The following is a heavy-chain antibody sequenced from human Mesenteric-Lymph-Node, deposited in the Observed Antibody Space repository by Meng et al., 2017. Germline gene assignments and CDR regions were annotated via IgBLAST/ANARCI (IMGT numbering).Heavy chain of an antibody. J-gene: IGHJ4*02. CDR3: ARVGAYCGGDCYHPR. Sequence: VPRQEPGPGLVRPSGALSLTCAVSGGSLSSRNWWSWVRQPPGKGLEWIGEIYHSGSTNYNPSLKSRVTISVDESKNQFSLRLSSVTAADTAVYYCARVGAYCGGDCYHPRWGQGTLVTVSS. CDR1: GGSLSSRNW. V-gene: IGHV4-4*02. CDR2: IYHSGST. D-gene: IGHD2-21*02.